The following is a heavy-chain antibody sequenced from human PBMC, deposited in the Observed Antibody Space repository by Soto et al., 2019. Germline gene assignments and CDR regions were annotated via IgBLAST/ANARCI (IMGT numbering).Heavy chain of an antibody. CDR1: GFTFSDYG. D-gene: IGHD6-6*01. CDR2: VSYDGSYK. Sequence: QVQLVESGGGVAQPGRSLRLSCAVSGFTFSDYGMHWVRQAPGKGLEWVAVVSYDGSYKYYADSVKGRFTVSRDLSGNTWIWQMNSLRLEDTAVDFGAKEMYPRTVLDSSSPWGDYWGQGTLVAVSS. V-gene: IGHV3-30*18. J-gene: IGHJ4*02. CDR3: AKEMYPRTVLDSSSPWGDY.